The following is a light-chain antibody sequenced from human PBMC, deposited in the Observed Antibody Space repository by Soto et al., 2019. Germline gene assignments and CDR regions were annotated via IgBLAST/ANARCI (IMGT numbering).Light chain of an antibody. V-gene: IGKV1-33*01. CDR1: EDIRDY. Sequence: DIQMTQSPSSLSASVGDRVTITCQASEDIRDYLNWYQQKPGKAPKLLIYDASNLETGVPSRSSGSGSGTDFTFTISSLQPEDIATYYCQQYDNRLTFGGGTKVEIK. CDR3: QQYDNRLT. CDR2: DAS. J-gene: IGKJ4*01.